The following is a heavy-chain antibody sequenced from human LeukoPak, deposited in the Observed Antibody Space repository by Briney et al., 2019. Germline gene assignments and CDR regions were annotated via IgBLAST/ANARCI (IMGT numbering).Heavy chain of an antibody. J-gene: IGHJ5*02. CDR1: GFTFSSYN. CDR3: ARAARADCTSPTCHSWLAP. CDR2: ISSSSSYI. Sequence: GGSLRLSCAASGFTFSSYNMNWVRQAPGKGLEWVSSISSSSSYIYYADSVKGRFTISRDNAKNSLYLQMNSLRAEDTAVYYCARAARADCTSPTCHSWLAPWGQGTQVTVSS. D-gene: IGHD2/OR15-2a*01. V-gene: IGHV3-21*01.